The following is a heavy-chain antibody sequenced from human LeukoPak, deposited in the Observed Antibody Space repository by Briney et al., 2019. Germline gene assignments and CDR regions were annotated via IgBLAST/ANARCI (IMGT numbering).Heavy chain of an antibody. CDR1: GGTFSSYA. D-gene: IGHD5-18*01. V-gene: IGHV1-69*13. J-gene: IGHJ4*02. Sequence: SVKVSCKASGGTFSSYAISWVRQAPGQGLEWMGGIIPIFGTANYAQKFQGRVTITADESTSTAYMELSSLRSDDTAVYYCATSNPVAPALGYFDSWGQGTLVTVSS. CDR2: IIPIFGTA. CDR3: ATSNPVAPALGYFDS.